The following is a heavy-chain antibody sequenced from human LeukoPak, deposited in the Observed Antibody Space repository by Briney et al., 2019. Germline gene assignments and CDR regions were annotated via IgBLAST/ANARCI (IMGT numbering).Heavy chain of an antibody. Sequence: SVKVSCKASGGTFSSYAISWVRQAPGQGLEWMGRIIPIFGTANYAQKFQGRVTITTDESTSTAYMELSSLRSEDTAVYYCARDLDIVVVVAATRGAFDIWGQGTMVTVS. J-gene: IGHJ3*02. D-gene: IGHD2-15*01. CDR1: GGTFSSYA. CDR3: ARDLDIVVVVAATRGAFDI. CDR2: IIPIFGTA. V-gene: IGHV1-69*05.